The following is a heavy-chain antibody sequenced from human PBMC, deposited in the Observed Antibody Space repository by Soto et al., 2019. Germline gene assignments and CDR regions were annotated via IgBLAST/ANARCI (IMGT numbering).Heavy chain of an antibody. D-gene: IGHD2-2*01. V-gene: IGHV4-39*01. CDR1: GGSISSSSYY. CDR2: IYYSGST. J-gene: IGHJ6*02. Sequence: SSETLSLTCTVSGGSISSSSYYWGWIRQPPGKGLEWIGSIYYSGSTYYNPSLKSRVTISVDTSKNQFSLKLSSVTAADTAVYYCARQAPPLSTSCYCAQLWYYYYGMDVWGQGTTVTVSS. CDR3: ARQAPPLSTSCYCAQLWYYYYGMDV.